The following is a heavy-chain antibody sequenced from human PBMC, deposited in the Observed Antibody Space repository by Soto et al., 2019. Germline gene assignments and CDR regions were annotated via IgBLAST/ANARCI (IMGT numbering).Heavy chain of an antibody. CDR3: ARDRNYYDSSGPDAFDI. D-gene: IGHD3-22*01. J-gene: IGHJ3*02. CDR1: GGSISSGGYY. Sequence: PSETLSLTCTVSGGSISSGGYYWSWIRQHPGKGLEWIGYVYYSGSTYYNPSLKSRVTISVDTSKNQFSLKLSSVTAADTAVYYCARDRNYYDSSGPDAFDIWGQGTIVTVSS. CDR2: VYYSGST. V-gene: IGHV4-31*03.